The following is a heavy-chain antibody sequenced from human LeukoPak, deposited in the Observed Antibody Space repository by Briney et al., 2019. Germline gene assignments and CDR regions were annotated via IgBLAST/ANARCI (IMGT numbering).Heavy chain of an antibody. CDR1: GFTFSNAW. Sequence: SLRLSCAASGFTFSNAWMIWVRQAPGKGLEWVSGISWNSGSIGYADSVKGRFTISRDNVKNSLYLQMNSLRAEDTALYYCAKASSYDILTGYSRFDPWGQGTLVTVSS. D-gene: IGHD3-9*01. CDR3: AKASSYDILTGYSRFDP. V-gene: IGHV3-9*01. J-gene: IGHJ5*02. CDR2: ISWNSGSI.